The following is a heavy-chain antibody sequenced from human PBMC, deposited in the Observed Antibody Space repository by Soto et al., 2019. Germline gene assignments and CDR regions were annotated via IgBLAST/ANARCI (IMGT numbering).Heavy chain of an antibody. V-gene: IGHV3-30-3*01. D-gene: IGHD3-16*01. CDR3: ARDGDGPATFPGGVFDY. J-gene: IGHJ4*02. CDR2: ISYDGSNK. Sequence: PGGSLRLSCAASGFTFSSYAMHWVRQAPGKGLEWVAVISYDGSNKYYADSVKGRFTISRDNSKNTLYLQMNSLRAEDTAVYYCARDGDGPATFPGGVFDYWGQGTLVTVSS. CDR1: GFTFSSYA.